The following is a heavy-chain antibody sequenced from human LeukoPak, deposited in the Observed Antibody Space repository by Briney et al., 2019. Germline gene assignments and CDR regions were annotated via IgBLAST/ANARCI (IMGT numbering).Heavy chain of an antibody. Sequence: ASVKVSCKASGYTFTSYGISWVRQAPGQGLEWMGWISAYNGNTNYAQMLQGRVTMTTDTSTSTAYMELRSLRSDDTAVYYCARLSQPDYGGNSFDGWFDPWGQGTLVTVSS. CDR1: GYTFTSYG. D-gene: IGHD4-23*01. CDR3: ARLSQPDYGGNSFDGWFDP. CDR2: ISAYNGNT. V-gene: IGHV1-18*01. J-gene: IGHJ5*02.